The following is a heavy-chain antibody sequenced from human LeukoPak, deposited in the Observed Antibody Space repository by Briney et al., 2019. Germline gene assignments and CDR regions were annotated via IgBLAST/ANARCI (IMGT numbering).Heavy chain of an antibody. V-gene: IGHV3-30*02. CDR2: IRSDGNKK. J-gene: IGHJ6*02. CDR1: GFTFSNYG. CDR3: AKRLWRDEAYYYALDV. Sequence: GGSLRLSCAASGFTFSNYGMHWVRQAPGKGLEWMAFIRSDGNKKYYADSVKGRFTISRDNPDNTLYLHMNSLRAEDTAIYYCAKRLWRDEAYYYALDVWDQGTTVTVSS. D-gene: IGHD1-1*01.